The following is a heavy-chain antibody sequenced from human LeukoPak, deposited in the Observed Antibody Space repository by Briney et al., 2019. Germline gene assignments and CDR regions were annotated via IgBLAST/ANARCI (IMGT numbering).Heavy chain of an antibody. V-gene: IGHV7-4-1*02. CDR3: ARVPFVVMGVTGNWFDP. Sequence: ASVKVSCKASGGAFTRYAISWVRQAPGQGLEWMGWINTNTGNPTYAQGFTGRFVFSLDTFVSTAYLQISSLKADDTAVYYCARVPFVVMGVTGNWFDPWGQGTLVTVSS. D-gene: IGHD2-8*01. J-gene: IGHJ5*02. CDR2: INTNTGNP. CDR1: GGAFTRYA.